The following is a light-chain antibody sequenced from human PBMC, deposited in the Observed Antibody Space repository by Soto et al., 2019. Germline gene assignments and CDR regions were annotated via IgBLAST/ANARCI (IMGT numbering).Light chain of an antibody. Sequence: QSVLTQSPSASGTPGQRVTISCSGTSSNIGTNYVYWYQQLPGTAPKVLIYSNDKRPSGVPDRFSGSKSGTSASLAISGLRSEDEADYYCAAWDDSLNGPVFGGGTQLTVL. CDR1: SSNIGTNY. CDR2: SND. CDR3: AAWDDSLNGPV. V-gene: IGLV1-47*01. J-gene: IGLJ7*01.